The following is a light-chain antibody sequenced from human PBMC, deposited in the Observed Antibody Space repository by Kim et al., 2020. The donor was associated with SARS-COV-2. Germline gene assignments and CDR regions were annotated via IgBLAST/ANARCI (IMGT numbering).Light chain of an antibody. V-gene: IGLV2-14*03. Sequence: GQSITISCTGTSSDVGDYDYVSWYQQHQGKAPKRIISDVSNRPSGVSSRFSGSKSGNTASLTISGLQDEDEADYYYCSYARGSAYVFGTGTKVTVL. CDR1: SSDVGDYDY. J-gene: IGLJ1*01. CDR2: DVS. CDR3: CSYARGSAYV.